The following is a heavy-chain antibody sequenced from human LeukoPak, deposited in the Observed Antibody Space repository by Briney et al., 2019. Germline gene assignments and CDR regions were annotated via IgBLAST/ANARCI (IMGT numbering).Heavy chain of an antibody. V-gene: IGHV3-7*04. CDR1: GFTFSNYW. J-gene: IGHJ4*02. D-gene: IGHD6-13*01. CDR3: ARWADGTAGIDF. Sequence: PGGSLRLSCEASGFTFSNYWMTWVRQAPGKGLEWVANIKEDGSEKHYVDSVKGRFTISRDNAKNSLHLQMNSLRVEDTAVYYCARWADGTAGIDFWGQGTLVTVSS. CDR2: IKEDGSEK.